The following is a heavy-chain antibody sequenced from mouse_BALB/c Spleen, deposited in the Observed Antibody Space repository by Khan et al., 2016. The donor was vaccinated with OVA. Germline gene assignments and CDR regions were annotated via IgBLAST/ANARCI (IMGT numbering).Heavy chain of an antibody. Sequence: QMQLEESGPGLMAPSQSLSITCTVSGFSLTSDGVSWVRQPPGKGLEWLGVIWGDGSTNYHSALRSRLSIRKDNSKSQVFLKLNSLQSDDTATYYCAKLRVFYFDFWGQGTTLTVSS. CDR2: IWGDGST. CDR3: AKLRVFYFDF. V-gene: IGHV2-3*01. J-gene: IGHJ2*01. CDR1: GFSLTSDG.